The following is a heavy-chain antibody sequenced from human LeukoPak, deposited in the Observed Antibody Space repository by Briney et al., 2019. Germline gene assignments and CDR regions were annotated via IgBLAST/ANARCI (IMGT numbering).Heavy chain of an antibody. D-gene: IGHD3-10*01. CDR2: IWYDGSNK. CDR3: TRKALWFGTSYYFDY. Sequence: GGSLRLSCAASGFTFSSYGMHWVRQAPGKGLEWVAVIWYDGSNKYYADSVKGRFTLSRDNSKNTLYLQMNSLKTEDTAVYYCTRKALWFGTSYYFDYWGQGTLVTVSS. V-gene: IGHV3-33*01. J-gene: IGHJ4*02. CDR1: GFTFSSYG.